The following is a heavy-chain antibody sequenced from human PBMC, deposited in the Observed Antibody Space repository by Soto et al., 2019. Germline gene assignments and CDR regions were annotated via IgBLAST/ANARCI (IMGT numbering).Heavy chain of an antibody. CDR3: TRNGGSSWYDYYYGMDV. V-gene: IGHV3-73*01. CDR1: GFTFSGSA. Sequence: GGSLRLSCAASGFTFSGSAMHWVRQASGKGLEWVGRIRSKANSYATAYAASVKGRFTISRDDSKNTAYLQMNSLKTEDTAVYYCTRNGGSSWYDYYYGMDVWGQGTTVTVSS. D-gene: IGHD6-13*01. CDR2: IRSKANSYAT. J-gene: IGHJ6*02.